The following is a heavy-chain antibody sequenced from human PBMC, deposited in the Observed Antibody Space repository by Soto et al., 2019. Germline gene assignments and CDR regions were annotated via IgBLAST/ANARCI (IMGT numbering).Heavy chain of an antibody. CDR2: IYYSGST. D-gene: IGHD5-12*01. Sequence: QVQLQESGPGLVKPSETLSLTCTVSGGSVSSGSYYWSWIRQPPGKGLEWIGYIYYSGSTNYNPSLKSRVTISVDTSKNQFSLKLSSLAAADTAVYYCARIRGYSGYGSYYYGMDVWGQGTTVTVSS. V-gene: IGHV4-61*01. CDR3: ARIRGYSGYGSYYYGMDV. J-gene: IGHJ6*02. CDR1: GGSVSSGSYY.